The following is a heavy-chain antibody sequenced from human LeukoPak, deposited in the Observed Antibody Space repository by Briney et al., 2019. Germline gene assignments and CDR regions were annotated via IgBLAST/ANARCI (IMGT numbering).Heavy chain of an antibody. CDR2: INSDGSST. V-gene: IGHV3-74*01. CDR1: GFTFSSYW. D-gene: IGHD3-22*01. J-gene: IGHJ4*02. CDR3: ARGGYYDNSGASDY. Sequence: PGGSLRLSCAASGFTFSSYWMHWVRQAPGKGLVWVSRINSDGSSTSYADSVKGRFTISRDNAKNSLYLQMNSLRAEDTALYYCARGGYYDNSGASDYWGQGTLVTVSS.